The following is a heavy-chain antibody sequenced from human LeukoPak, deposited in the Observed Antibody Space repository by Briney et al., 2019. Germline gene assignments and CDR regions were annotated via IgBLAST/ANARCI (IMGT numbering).Heavy chain of an antibody. Sequence: ASVKVSCKASGGTFSSYAISWVRQAPGQGLEWMGGIIPIFGTANYAQKFQGRVTITAGESTSTAYMELSSLRSEDTAVYYCARDRGGYVDYWGQGTLVTVSS. CDR1: GGTFSSYA. CDR3: ARDRGGYVDY. CDR2: IIPIFGTA. D-gene: IGHD5-12*01. J-gene: IGHJ4*02. V-gene: IGHV1-69*13.